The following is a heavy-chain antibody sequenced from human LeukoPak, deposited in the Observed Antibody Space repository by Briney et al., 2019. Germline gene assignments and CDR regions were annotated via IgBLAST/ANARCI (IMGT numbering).Heavy chain of an antibody. CDR3: ARLGYGYSTVDY. D-gene: IGHD5-18*01. CDR1: GYIFTKYW. V-gene: IGHV5-51*01. CDR2: IYPGDSDT. Sequence: AGASLKISCKGSGYIFTKYWIAGVRQMPGKGLEWMGIIYPGDSDTRYRPSFEGQVTMSADKSISTAYLQWSSLKASDTAMYYCARLGYGYSTVDYWGQGTLVTVSS. J-gene: IGHJ4*02.